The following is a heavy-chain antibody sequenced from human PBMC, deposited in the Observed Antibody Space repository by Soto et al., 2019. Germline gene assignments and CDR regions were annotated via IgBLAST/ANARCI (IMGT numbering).Heavy chain of an antibody. V-gene: IGHV4-59*11. CDR3: ARVSIKGSWDFDY. CDR2: IYYRGSA. Sequence: SETLSLTCTVSGGSINNHYWRWIRQPPGKGLEWVGHIYYRGSASYNPALKSRLPISVDTSKNQFSLKLSSVTAADTAVYYCARVSIKGSWDFDYSGQGPLVTVSS. D-gene: IGHD7-27*01. CDR1: GGSINNHY. J-gene: IGHJ4*02.